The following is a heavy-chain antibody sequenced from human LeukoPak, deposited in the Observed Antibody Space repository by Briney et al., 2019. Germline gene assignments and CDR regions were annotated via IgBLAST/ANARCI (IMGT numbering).Heavy chain of an antibody. CDR1: GYTFNNYG. J-gene: IGHJ5*02. D-gene: IGHD3-9*01. Sequence: ASVKVSCKASGYTFNNYGISWVRQAPGQGLEWMGWVTSYNGDTNYAQKFQGRVTMSTDTSTSTAYMELRSLRFDDRAIYYCAKDWHILTGRNCFDPWGQGTLVTVSS. CDR3: AKDWHILTGRNCFDP. V-gene: IGHV1-18*01. CDR2: VTSYNGDT.